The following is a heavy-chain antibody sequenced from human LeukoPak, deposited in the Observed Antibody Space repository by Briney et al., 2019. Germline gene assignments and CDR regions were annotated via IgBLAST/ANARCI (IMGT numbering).Heavy chain of an antibody. CDR2: IYHSGST. CDR3: ASRYSGYDFGY. Sequence: SETLSLTCTVSGGSISSSNWWSWVRQPPGKGLEWIGEIYHSGSTNYNPSLKSRVTISVDRSKNQFSLKLSSVTAADTAVYYCASRYSGYDFGYWGQGTLVTVSS. CDR1: GGSISSSNW. V-gene: IGHV4-4*02. D-gene: IGHD5-12*01. J-gene: IGHJ4*02.